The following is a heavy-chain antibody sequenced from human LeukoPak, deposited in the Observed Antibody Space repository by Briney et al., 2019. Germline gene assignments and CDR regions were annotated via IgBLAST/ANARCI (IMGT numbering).Heavy chain of an antibody. D-gene: IGHD4-17*01. CDR1: GFTFSSYG. CDR3: AKDADDYGDFYYYFDY. CDR2: ISYDESNK. Sequence: GGSLRLSCAASGFTFSSYGMHWVRQAPGKGLEWVAVISYDESNKYYADSVTGRFTISRDNSKNTLYLQMNSLRAEDTALYYCAKDADDYGDFYYYFDYWGQGTLVTVSS. V-gene: IGHV3-30*18. J-gene: IGHJ4*02.